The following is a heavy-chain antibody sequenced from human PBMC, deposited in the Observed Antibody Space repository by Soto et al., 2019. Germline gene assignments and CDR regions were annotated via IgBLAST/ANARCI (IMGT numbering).Heavy chain of an antibody. J-gene: IGHJ4*02. CDR3: AKALGELSPESYDY. Sequence: QVQLVESGGGVVQPGRSLRLSCAASGFTFSSYAMHWVRQAPGNGLEWVAVISYDGSDKYYADSVKGRFTISRDNSKNTLNLQMNSLRADDTAVYYLAKALGELSPESYDYWGQGTLITVSS. V-gene: IGHV3-30*18. CDR2: ISYDGSDK. D-gene: IGHD3-16*02. CDR1: GFTFSSYA.